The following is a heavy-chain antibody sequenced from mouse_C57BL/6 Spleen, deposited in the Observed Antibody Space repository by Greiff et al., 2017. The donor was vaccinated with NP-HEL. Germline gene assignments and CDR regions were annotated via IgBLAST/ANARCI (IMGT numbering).Heavy chain of an antibody. J-gene: IGHJ3*01. CDR1: GFTFTDYY. D-gene: IGHD2-4*01. V-gene: IGHV7-4*01. CDR3: VKALYDYDAAWFAY. CDR2: IRNKANGYTT. Sequence: EVKVVESGGGLVQPGASLRLSCAASGFTFTDYYMSWVRQPPGKAPEWLALIRNKANGYTTEYTASVKGRFTISRDNSQNILYLQMNTLRSEDSATYYCVKALYDYDAAWFAYWGQGTLVTVSA.